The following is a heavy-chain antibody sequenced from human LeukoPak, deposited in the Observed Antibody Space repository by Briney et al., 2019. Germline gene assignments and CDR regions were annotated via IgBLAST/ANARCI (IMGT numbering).Heavy chain of an antibody. CDR1: GGTFSSYA. CDR3: ARRVPAAIMVDNLTYNWFDP. CDR2: IIPIFGTA. D-gene: IGHD2-2*02. Sequence: SVKVSCKASGGTFSSYAISWVRQAPGQGLEWMGGIIPIFGTANYAQKFQGRVTITADESTSTAYMGLSSLRSEDTAVYYCARRVPAAIMVDNLTYNWFDPWGQGTLVTVSS. J-gene: IGHJ5*02. V-gene: IGHV1-69*13.